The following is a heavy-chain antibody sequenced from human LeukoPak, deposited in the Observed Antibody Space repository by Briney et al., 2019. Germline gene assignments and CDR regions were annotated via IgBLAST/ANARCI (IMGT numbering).Heavy chain of an antibody. D-gene: IGHD1-26*01. V-gene: IGHV4-39*01. Sequence: SVTLSLTCTVSAGSIDNSNGYFWVWRRQPPGKGLEWIGSISYVGQTFYNSSLESRVTLSVDKSRNQFSLRLRSVTAADTAVFYCARLVYSDPNYFDYWGQGSLVTVSS. J-gene: IGHJ4*02. CDR3: ARLVYSDPNYFDY. CDR1: AGSIDNSNGYF. CDR2: ISYVGQT.